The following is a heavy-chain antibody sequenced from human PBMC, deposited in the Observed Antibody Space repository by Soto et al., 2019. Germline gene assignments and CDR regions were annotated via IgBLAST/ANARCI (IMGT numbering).Heavy chain of an antibody. V-gene: IGHV3-23*01. CDR1: GFTFSFYA. J-gene: IGHJ4*02. Sequence: EVPLLESGGGFVQPGGSLRLSCAASGFTFSFYAMTWVRQAPGKGLEWVSIISGSGDNTLYADSVKGRFTISRDNSKNTLYLQMNDLRAEDTAVYYCAFDFWGQGTLVTVSS. CDR3: AFDF. CDR2: ISGSGDNT.